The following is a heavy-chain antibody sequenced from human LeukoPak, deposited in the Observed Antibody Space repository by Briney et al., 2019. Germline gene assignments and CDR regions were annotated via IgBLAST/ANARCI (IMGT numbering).Heavy chain of an antibody. D-gene: IGHD2/OR15-2a*01. CDR3: ARDASTTRVISASDN. CDR1: GYTFTDYY. J-gene: IGHJ4*02. V-gene: IGHV1-2*02. CDR2: FSPNSGGT. Sequence: ASVKVSCKASGYTFTDYYLHWVRQAPGQGLEWMGRFSPNSGGTDYAQMFQGRVTMTRDTSINTAYMELSGLRSDDTAVYYCARDASTTRVISASDNWGQGTLVTVSS.